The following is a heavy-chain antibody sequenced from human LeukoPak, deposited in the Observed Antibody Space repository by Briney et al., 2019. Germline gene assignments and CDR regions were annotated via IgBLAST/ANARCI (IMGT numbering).Heavy chain of an antibody. J-gene: IGHJ4*02. V-gene: IGHV3-48*01. CDR1: GFIFSSYS. CDR3: ARLRWGFDY. Sequence: PGGSLRLSCAASGFIFSSYSMNWVRQAPGKGLEWVSYISGSSSTLYYADSVKGRFTISRDNAKNSLYLQMNSLRAEDTAVYYCARLRWGFDYWGQGTLVTVSS. D-gene: IGHD7-27*01. CDR2: ISGSSSTL.